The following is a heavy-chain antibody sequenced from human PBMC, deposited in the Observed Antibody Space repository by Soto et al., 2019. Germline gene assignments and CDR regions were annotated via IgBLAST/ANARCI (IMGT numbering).Heavy chain of an antibody. D-gene: IGHD1-1*01. CDR2: IIPIFGTA. CDR3: AYPGTDNWFDP. V-gene: IGHV1-69*13. CDR1: GGTFSSYA. J-gene: IGHJ5*02. Sequence: SVKISCKASGGTFSSYAISWVRQAPGQGLEWMGGIIPIFGTANYAQKFQGRVTITADESTSTAYMELSSLRSEDAAVYYCAYPGTDNWFDPWGEGTPVTVSS.